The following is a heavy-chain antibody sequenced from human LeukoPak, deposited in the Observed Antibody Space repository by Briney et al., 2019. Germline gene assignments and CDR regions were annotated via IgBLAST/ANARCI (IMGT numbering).Heavy chain of an antibody. Sequence: GGSLRLSCAASGFTLSSYSMNWVRQAPGKGLEWVSSISSSSSYIYYADSVKGRFTISRDNAKNSLYLQMNSLRAEDTAVYYCARGYSSSWYRFDYWGQGTLVTVSS. V-gene: IGHV3-21*01. D-gene: IGHD6-13*01. CDR1: GFTLSSYS. CDR3: ARGYSSSWYRFDY. CDR2: ISSSSSYI. J-gene: IGHJ4*02.